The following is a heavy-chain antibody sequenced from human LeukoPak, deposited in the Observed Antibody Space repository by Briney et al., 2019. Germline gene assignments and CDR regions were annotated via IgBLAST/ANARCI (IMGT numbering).Heavy chain of an antibody. CDR2: IDTAGDT. Sequence: GGSLRLSCAASGFTFSSYDMHWVRQATGKGLEWVSAIDTAGDTYYPGSVKGRFTISRENAKNSLYLQMNSLRAEDTAVYYCAKDPNGYNEKAGGDAFDIWGQGTMVTVSS. J-gene: IGHJ3*02. D-gene: IGHD5-24*01. V-gene: IGHV3-13*01. CDR3: AKDPNGYNEKAGGDAFDI. CDR1: GFTFSSYD.